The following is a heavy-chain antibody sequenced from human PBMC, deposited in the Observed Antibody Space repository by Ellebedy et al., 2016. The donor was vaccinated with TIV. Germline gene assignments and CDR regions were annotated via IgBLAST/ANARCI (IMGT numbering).Heavy chain of an antibody. J-gene: IGHJ4*02. V-gene: IGHV1-69*04. CDR2: IIPILGRP. CDR3: ATDSRYSYGYRFNF. CDR1: GYTFSTYG. Sequence: ASVKVSCKASGYTFSTYGFTWVRQAPGQGLEWMGRIIPILGRPDYAQNFQGRVTIYADKSTGTPYLELSTLRSEDTAVYYCATDSRYSYGYRFNFWGQGTLVIVSS. D-gene: IGHD5-18*01.